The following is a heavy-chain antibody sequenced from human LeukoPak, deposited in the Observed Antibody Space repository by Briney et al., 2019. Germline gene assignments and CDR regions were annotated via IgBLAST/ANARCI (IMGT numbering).Heavy chain of an antibody. CDR2: ISGSGGST. J-gene: IGHJ4*02. Sequence: GGSLRLSCAASGFTFSSYAMSWVRQAPGKGLEWVSAISGSGGSTYYADSVKGRLTISRDNSKNTLYLQMNSLRAEDTAVYYCAKDRIQLWFSYYFDYWGQGTLVTVSS. V-gene: IGHV3-23*01. D-gene: IGHD5-18*01. CDR3: AKDRIQLWFSYYFDY. CDR1: GFTFSSYA.